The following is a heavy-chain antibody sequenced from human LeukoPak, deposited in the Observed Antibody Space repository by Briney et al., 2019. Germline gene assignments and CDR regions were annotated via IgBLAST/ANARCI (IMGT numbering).Heavy chain of an antibody. CDR2: IYSGGGT. CDR1: GFTVSSNY. V-gene: IGHV3-66*01. D-gene: IGHD3-16*01. CDR3: ARGSSKASLGYDY. J-gene: IGHJ4*02. Sequence: GGSLRLSCAASGFTVSSNYMSWVRQAPGKGLEWVSVIYSGGGTYYADSVKGSFTISRDNSKNTLYLQMNSLRAEDTAVYYCARGSSKASLGYDYWGQGTLVTVSS.